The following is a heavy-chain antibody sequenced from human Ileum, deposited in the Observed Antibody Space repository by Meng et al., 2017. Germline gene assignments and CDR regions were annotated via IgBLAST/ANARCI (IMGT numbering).Heavy chain of an antibody. V-gene: IGHV4-30-2*01. D-gene: IGHD2/OR15-2a*01. CDR3: ASSTSGPELNY. CDR2: IYQVWST. CDR1: GGSISSSAYS. Sequence: HLQLQESGSGLVTSSQTLSLTCTVSGGSISSSAYSWTWIRQPPGKGLEWIGYIYQVWSTNYNPSLKSRVTIFVDTSKNQFSLKLTSVTAADTAVYYCASSTSGPELNYWGQGTLVTVSS. J-gene: IGHJ4*02.